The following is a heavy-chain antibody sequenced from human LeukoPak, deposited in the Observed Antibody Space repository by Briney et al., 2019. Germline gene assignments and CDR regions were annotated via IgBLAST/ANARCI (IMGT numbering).Heavy chain of an antibody. J-gene: IGHJ4*02. CDR1: GFTFSNYA. V-gene: IGHV3-30*04. D-gene: IGHD4-23*01. Sequence: PGRSLRLSCAASGFTFSNYAMHLVRQAPGKGLEWEAVISYDGSKKDYADSEKGRFTISRDNSKNTLYLQMNSLRAEDTAIYYCARGAHKRDDYGGFFDYWGQGTLVTVSS. CDR2: ISYDGSKK. CDR3: ARGAHKRDDYGGFFDY.